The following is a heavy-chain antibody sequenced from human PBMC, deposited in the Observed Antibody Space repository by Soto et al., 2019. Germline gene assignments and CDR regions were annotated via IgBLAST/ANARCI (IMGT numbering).Heavy chain of an antibody. Sequence: QVQLVQSGAEVKKPGASVTVSCKATGYTFSNYYIHWVRQAPGQGLDWMGIINPNGGSTTYAQKFQGRVTITMDTSTNTVYMELSSLPSEDTALYYCARDGWCSALRIPFGLDVWGQGTTVTVSS. D-gene: IGHD2-21*01. CDR1: GYTFSNYY. V-gene: IGHV1-46*01. J-gene: IGHJ6*02. CDR2: INPNGGST. CDR3: ARDGWCSALRIPFGLDV.